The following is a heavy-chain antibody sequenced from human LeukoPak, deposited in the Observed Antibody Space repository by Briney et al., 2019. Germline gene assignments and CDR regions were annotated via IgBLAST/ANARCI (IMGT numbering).Heavy chain of an antibody. CDR3: ARSKYLAY. Sequence: GGSLRLSCAASGFTFDDYGMSWVRQVPGKGLEWVSFINWNGDSRGYVDSAKGRFTVSRDKATKSLYLEMNSLRDEDTAFFYCARSKYLAYWGQGTLATVSS. CDR2: INWNGDSR. CDR1: GFTFDDYG. V-gene: IGHV3-20*04. J-gene: IGHJ4*02.